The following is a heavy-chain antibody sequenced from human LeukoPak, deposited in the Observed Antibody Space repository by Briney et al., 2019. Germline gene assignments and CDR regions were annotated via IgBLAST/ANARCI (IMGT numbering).Heavy chain of an antibody. CDR2: IYYSGST. Sequence: PSETLSLTCTVSGGSISSYYWSWIRQPPGKGLEWIGYIYYSGSTNYNPSLKSRVTISVDTSKNQFSLKLSSVTAADTAVYYCARTEVSRVQLWFWYFDLWGRGTLVTVSS. CDR3: ARTEVSRVQLWFWYFDL. V-gene: IGHV4-59*01. D-gene: IGHD5-18*01. CDR1: GGSISSYY. J-gene: IGHJ2*01.